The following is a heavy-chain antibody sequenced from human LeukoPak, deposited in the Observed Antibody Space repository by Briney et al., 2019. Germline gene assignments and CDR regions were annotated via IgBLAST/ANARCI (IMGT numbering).Heavy chain of an antibody. J-gene: IGHJ4*02. V-gene: IGHV3-7*01. CDR3: AREATYNYAYALDY. CDR1: GFTFSSYW. Sequence: GGSLRLSCAASGFTFSSYWMSWVRQAPGKGLEWVANIKYDVSEMHYVDSVKGRFTISRDNAENSLYLQMNSLRAEDTAVYYCAREATYNYAYALDYWGQGTLVTVSS. CDR2: IKYDVSEM. D-gene: IGHD5-18*01.